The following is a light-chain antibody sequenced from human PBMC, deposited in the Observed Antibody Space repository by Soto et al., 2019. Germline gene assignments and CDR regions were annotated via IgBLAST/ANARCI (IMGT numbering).Light chain of an antibody. V-gene: IGLV2-14*01. CDR3: SSYTSSSTLYV. CDR2: DVS. Sequence: QSALTQPASVSGSPGQSITISCTGTSSDVGGYNYVSWYQQHPGKAPKLMIYDVSNRPSGVSNRFSGSKSGNTASLTISGFQAEDEADYYCSSYTSSSTLYVFGTGTKLPVL. J-gene: IGLJ1*01. CDR1: SSDVGGYNY.